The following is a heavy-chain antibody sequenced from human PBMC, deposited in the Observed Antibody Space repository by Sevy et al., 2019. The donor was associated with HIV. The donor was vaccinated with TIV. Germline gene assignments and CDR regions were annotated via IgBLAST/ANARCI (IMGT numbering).Heavy chain of an antibody. CDR2: INSDGSST. CDR1: GFTFNSYW. Sequence: GGSLRLSCAASGFTFNSYWMNWVRQAPGKGLVWVSRINSDGSSTSYADSVKGRFTISRDNAKNTLYLQMDTLRAEDTATDFWARRYAMQFFGCCGMDVWGQGTTVTVSS. V-gene: IGHV3-74*01. D-gene: IGHD2-2*01. CDR3: ARRYAMQFFGCCGMDV. J-gene: IGHJ6*02.